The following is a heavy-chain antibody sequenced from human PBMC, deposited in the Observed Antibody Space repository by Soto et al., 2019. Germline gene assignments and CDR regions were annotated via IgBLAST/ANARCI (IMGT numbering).Heavy chain of an antibody. CDR2: VTGSGGQI. J-gene: IGHJ6*02. CDR3: ARAKGTYYDYYGMDV. V-gene: IGHV3-23*01. Sequence: EVQLLESGGGLVQPGGSLRLSCAASGFTISTYAMTWVRQAPGKGLECVSGVTGSGGQIHYADSVKGRFTISKDNSKNTLYRQRNSLRAEDTAVYDCARAKGTYYDYYGMDVWGQGTTVTVSS. D-gene: IGHD1-1*01. CDR1: GFTISTYA.